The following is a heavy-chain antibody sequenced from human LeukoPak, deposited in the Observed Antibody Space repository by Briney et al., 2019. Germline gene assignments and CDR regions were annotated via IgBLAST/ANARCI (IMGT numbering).Heavy chain of an antibody. J-gene: IGHJ6*02. CDR3: AKDRVRYSYYYGMDV. CDR1: GFTFSSYG. D-gene: IGHD3-10*01. Sequence: GGSLRLSCAASGFTFSSYGMHWVRQAPGKGLEWVAVIWYDGSNKYYADSVKGRFTISRDNSKNTLYLQMNSLRAEDTAVYYCAKDRVRYSYYYGMDVWGQGTTVTVSS. V-gene: IGHV3-30*02. CDR2: IWYDGSNK.